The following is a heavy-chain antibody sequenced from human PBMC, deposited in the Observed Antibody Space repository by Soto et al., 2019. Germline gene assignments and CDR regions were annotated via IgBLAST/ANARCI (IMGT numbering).Heavy chain of an antibody. Sequence: GGSVRLSCAASGFTFSIYAMSWFRQAPGKGLEWVSAISGSGGSTYYADSVKGRFTISRDNSKNTLYLQMNSLRAEDTAVYYCANPRTNGVWLLARYYYCGMYGWGQGTTVAGFS. CDR2: ISGSGGST. CDR3: ANPRTNGVWLLARYYYCGMYG. CDR1: GFTFSIYA. V-gene: IGHV3-23*01. D-gene: IGHD2-8*01. J-gene: IGHJ6*02.